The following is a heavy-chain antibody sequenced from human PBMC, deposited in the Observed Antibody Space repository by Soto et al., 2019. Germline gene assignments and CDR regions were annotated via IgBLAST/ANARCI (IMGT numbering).Heavy chain of an antibody. V-gene: IGHV3-30-3*01. D-gene: IGHD1-26*01. J-gene: IGHJ5*02. CDR2: ISYDGSNK. CDR3: ARDQVGATPYNWFDP. CDR1: GFTFSSYA. Sequence: GGSLRLSCAASGFTFSSYAMHWVRQAPGKGLEWVAVISYDGSNKYYADSVKGRFTISRDNSKNTLYLQMNSLRAEDTAVYYCARDQVGATPYNWFDPWGQGTLVTVSS.